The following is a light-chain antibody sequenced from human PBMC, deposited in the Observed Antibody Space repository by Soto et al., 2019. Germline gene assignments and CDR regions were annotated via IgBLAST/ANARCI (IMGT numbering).Light chain of an antibody. CDR2: AAS. CDR3: QQLNSSAIT. Sequence: DIQLTQSPSFLSASVGDRVTITCRASQGISSYLAWYQQKPGKAPKLLIYAASTLQSGVPSRFSGSGSGTEFTLTLCRLQTADYATMYRQQLNSSAITFGRGTRLEIK. CDR1: QGISSY. J-gene: IGKJ5*01. V-gene: IGKV1-9*01.